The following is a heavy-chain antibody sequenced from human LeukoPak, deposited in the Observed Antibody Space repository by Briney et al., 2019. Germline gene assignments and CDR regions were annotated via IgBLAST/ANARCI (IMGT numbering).Heavy chain of an antibody. V-gene: IGHV4-34*01. CDR1: GGSFSGYY. CDR2: INHSGGT. D-gene: IGHD3-10*01. J-gene: IGHJ4*02. CDR3: ARERNVLLWFGELLGYFDY. Sequence: SESLSLTCAVYGGSFSGYYWSWIRQPPGKGLEWIGEINHSGGTNYNPSLKSRVTISVDTSKNQFSLKLSSVTAADTAVYYCARERNVLLWFGELLGYFDYWGQGTLVTVSS.